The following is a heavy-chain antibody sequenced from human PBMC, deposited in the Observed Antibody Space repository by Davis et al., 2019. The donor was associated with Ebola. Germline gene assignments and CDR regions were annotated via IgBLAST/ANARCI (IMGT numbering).Heavy chain of an antibody. J-gene: IGHJ6*02. CDR1: GYSFTNYW. Sequence: PGGSLRLSCQVSGYSFTNYWITWVRHVPGRGLEWLGRIHPRDSYTSYSPSFQGHVTFSVDRSSTTAYLQWSSLEASDTATYYCARLSGQPYGEFYDYYGMDVWGQGTTVTVSS. D-gene: IGHD4-17*01. V-gene: IGHV5-10-1*01. CDR2: IHPRDSYT. CDR3: ARLSGQPYGEFYDYYGMDV.